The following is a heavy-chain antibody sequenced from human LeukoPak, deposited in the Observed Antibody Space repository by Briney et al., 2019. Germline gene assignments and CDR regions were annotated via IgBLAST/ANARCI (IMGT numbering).Heavy chain of an antibody. CDR3: ARVTTYYYDSSGPH. J-gene: IGHJ4*02. D-gene: IGHD3-22*01. CDR1: GFSFSSYW. CDR2: IDSGGRST. V-gene: IGHV3-74*01. Sequence: GGSLRLSCAASGFSFSSYWMHWVRQAPGKGPVWVSRIDSGGRSTSYADSVKGRFTISRDNAKSTLYLQMNSLRAEDTAVYYCARVTTYYYDSSGPHWGQGTLVTVSS.